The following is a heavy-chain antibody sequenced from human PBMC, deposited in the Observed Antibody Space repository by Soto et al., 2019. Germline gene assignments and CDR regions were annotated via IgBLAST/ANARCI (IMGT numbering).Heavy chain of an antibody. CDR1: GFTFTSNW. CDR3: ARDIGYSGYAFDF. D-gene: IGHD5-12*01. V-gene: IGHV3-74*01. Sequence: GGSLRLSCAASGFTFTSNWMHWVRQGPGKGLVWVSRINSDGTRTTYADSVKGRFTISRDNAKNTLYLQMNSLRAEDTAVYYCARDIGYSGYAFDFWGQGTMVTVSS. J-gene: IGHJ4*02. CDR2: INSDGTRT.